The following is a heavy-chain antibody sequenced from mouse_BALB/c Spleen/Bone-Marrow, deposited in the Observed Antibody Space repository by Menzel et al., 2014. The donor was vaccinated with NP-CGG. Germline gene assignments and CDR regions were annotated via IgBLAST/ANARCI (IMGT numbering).Heavy chain of an antibody. CDR3: TRPMYPFYLIDS. D-gene: IGHD2-3*01. Sequence: EVKLQESGGGLVQHGGSLKLSCVVSGITFRSNTMSWIRQTPEKRLEWVAYITDDGGSTYYPDIVKGRFTISRDNAKNTLYLQINTLKSYDTTMYYCTRPMYPFYLIDSWGQRTSITVSS. J-gene: IGHJ4*01. CDR2: ITDDGGST. V-gene: IGHV5-12-2*01. CDR1: GITFRSNT.